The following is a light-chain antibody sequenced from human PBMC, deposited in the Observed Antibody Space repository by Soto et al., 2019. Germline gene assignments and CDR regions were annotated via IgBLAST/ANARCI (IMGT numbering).Light chain of an antibody. Sequence: QSVLTQPASVSGSPGRSITISCTGTRSDVGSYNSIAWYQQHPGKAPRVVIFEVTKRPSGISDRFSGSKSGYTASLRISGLQAEDEADYFCLSYAGNSIWIFGGGTKVTV. J-gene: IGLJ2*01. V-gene: IGLV2-23*02. CDR1: RSDVGSYNS. CDR2: EVT. CDR3: LSYAGNSIWI.